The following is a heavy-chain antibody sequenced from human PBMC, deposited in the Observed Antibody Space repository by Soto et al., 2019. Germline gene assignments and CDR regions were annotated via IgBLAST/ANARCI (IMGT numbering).Heavy chain of an antibody. J-gene: IGHJ4*02. CDR2: ISAYNGNT. CDR1: GYTFTSYG. Sequence: ASVKVSCKASGYTFTSYGISWVRQAPGQGLEWMGWISAYNGNTNYAQKLQGRVTMTTDTSTSTAYMELRSLRSDDTAVYYCARGYCSGGSCPNFDYWGQGTLVTAPQ. V-gene: IGHV1-18*01. CDR3: ARGYCSGGSCPNFDY. D-gene: IGHD2-15*01.